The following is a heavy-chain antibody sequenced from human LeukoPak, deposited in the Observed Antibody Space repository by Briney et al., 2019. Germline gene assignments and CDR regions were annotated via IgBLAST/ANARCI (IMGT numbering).Heavy chain of an antibody. CDR2: IYTSGST. V-gene: IGHV4-61*02. D-gene: IGHD3-3*01. Sequence: SQTLSLTCTVSGGSISSGSYYWSWIRQHAGKGLEWIGRIYTSGSTNYNPSLKSRVTISVDTSKNQFYLKLSSVTAADTAVYYCARGYDFWSGYSPQGYYYYYYMDVWGKGTTVTVSS. J-gene: IGHJ6*03. CDR3: ARGYDFWSGYSPQGYYYYYYMDV. CDR1: GGSISSGSYY.